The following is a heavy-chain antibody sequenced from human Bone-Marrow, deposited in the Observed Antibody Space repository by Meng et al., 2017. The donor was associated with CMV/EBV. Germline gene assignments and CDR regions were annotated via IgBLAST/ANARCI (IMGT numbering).Heavy chain of an antibody. D-gene: IGHD3-3*01. CDR1: GYTFTSYD. Sequence: ASVKVSCKASGYTFTSYDINWVRQATGQGLEWMGWMNPNSGNTGYAQKFQGRVTITRNTSISTAYMELSSLRSEDTAVYYCARNSPRYYDFWSGGLYYYYYGMDVWGQGTTVTVSS. CDR3: ARNSPRYYDFWSGGLYYYYYGMDV. V-gene: IGHV1-8*03. CDR2: MNPNSGNT. J-gene: IGHJ6*02.